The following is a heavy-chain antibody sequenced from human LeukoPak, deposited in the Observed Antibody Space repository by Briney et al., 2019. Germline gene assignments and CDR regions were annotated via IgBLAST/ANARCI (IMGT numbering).Heavy chain of an antibody. J-gene: IGHJ4*02. V-gene: IGHV3-21*01. Sequence: GGSLRLSCAASGFTFSSYGMHWVRQAPGKGLEWVSSISSSSSYIYYADSVKGRFTISRDNAKNSLYLQMNSLRAEDTAVYYCAREPTGYSYGYLYWGQGTLVTVSS. CDR1: GFTFSSYG. CDR2: ISSSSSYI. D-gene: IGHD5-18*01. CDR3: AREPTGYSYGYLY.